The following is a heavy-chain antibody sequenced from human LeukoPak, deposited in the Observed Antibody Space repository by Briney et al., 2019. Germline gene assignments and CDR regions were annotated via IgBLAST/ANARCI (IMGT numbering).Heavy chain of an antibody. CDR3: ARTDCGDYVGAFDI. Sequence: GGSLRLSCAASGFTFSSYGMHWVRQAPGKGLEWVAVIWYDGSNKYYADSVKGRFTISRDNSKNTLYLQMNSLRAEDTAVYYCARTDCGDYVGAFDIWGQGTMVTVSS. CDR1: GFTFSSYG. CDR2: IWYDGSNK. V-gene: IGHV3-33*01. D-gene: IGHD4-17*01. J-gene: IGHJ3*02.